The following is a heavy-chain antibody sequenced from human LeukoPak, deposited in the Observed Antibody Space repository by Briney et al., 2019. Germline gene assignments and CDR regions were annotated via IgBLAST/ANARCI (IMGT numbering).Heavy chain of an antibody. J-gene: IGHJ3*02. CDR3: ARHHKEAISRAFDI. CDR2: IIPIFGTA. Sequence: SVKVSCKASGGTFSSYAISWVRQAPGQGLEWMGGIIPIFGTANYAQKFHGRVTITADESTSTAYMELSSLRSEDTAVYYCARHHKEAISRAFDIWGQGTMVTVSS. CDR1: GGTFSSYA. D-gene: IGHD2-21*01. V-gene: IGHV1-69*13.